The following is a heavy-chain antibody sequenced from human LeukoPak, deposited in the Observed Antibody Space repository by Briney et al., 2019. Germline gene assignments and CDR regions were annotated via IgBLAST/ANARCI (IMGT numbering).Heavy chain of an antibody. CDR2: MWYDGSNK. CDR3: ANGDYYDSSGYYPFDY. CDR1: GFTFSSYG. J-gene: IGHJ4*02. V-gene: IGHV3-33*06. Sequence: GGSLRLSCAASGFTFSSYGMHWVRHAPGKGLEWVAVMWYDGSNKYYANSVKGRFTISRDNSKNTLYLQMNSLRAEDTAVYYCANGDYYDSSGYYPFDYWGQGILVTVSS. D-gene: IGHD3-22*01.